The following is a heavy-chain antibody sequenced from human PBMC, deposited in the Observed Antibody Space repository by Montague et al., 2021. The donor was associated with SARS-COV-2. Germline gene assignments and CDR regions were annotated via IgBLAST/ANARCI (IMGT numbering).Heavy chain of an antibody. D-gene: IGHD6-6*01. CDR2: TYYSGST. Sequence: SETLSLTCTVSGGSISSSSYYWGWLRQPPGKGLVWIGSTYYSGSTSYTPSLKSRVTISVNTSKNQFSLKLSSLTAADAAVYYCARDLNEYSRSGGFDYWGQGTLVTVSS. CDR1: GGSISSSSYY. CDR3: ARDLNEYSRSGGFDY. J-gene: IGHJ4*02. V-gene: IGHV4-39*07.